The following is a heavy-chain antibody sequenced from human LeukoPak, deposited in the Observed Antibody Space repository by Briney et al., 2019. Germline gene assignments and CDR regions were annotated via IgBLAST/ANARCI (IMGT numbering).Heavy chain of an antibody. CDR3: ARGGYNFLPLDAFDI. J-gene: IGHJ3*02. D-gene: IGHD5-24*01. Sequence: GGSLRLSCAASGFTVSSNYMSWVRQAPGKGLEWVSVIYSGGSTYYADSVKGRFTISRDNSKNTLYLQMNSLRAEDTAVYYCARGGYNFLPLDAFDIWGQGTMVTVSS. V-gene: IGHV3-53*01. CDR2: IYSGGST. CDR1: GFTVSSNY.